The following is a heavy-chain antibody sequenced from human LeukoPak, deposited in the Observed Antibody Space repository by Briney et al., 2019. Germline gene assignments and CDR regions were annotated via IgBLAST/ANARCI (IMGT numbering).Heavy chain of an antibody. D-gene: IGHD2-2*02. V-gene: IGHV3-30*02. CDR3: GKTSDQLLYSKFDF. J-gene: IGHJ4*02. CDR1: GFTFSFYG. Sequence: GESLRLSCATSGFTFSFYGMHWVRQAPGKGLEWVAFIQYDGSYKFYADSVQGRFSISRDNSKSTLFLQMNSLRPDDTALYYCGKTSDQLLYSKFDFWGQGTLVTVSS. CDR2: IQYDGSYK.